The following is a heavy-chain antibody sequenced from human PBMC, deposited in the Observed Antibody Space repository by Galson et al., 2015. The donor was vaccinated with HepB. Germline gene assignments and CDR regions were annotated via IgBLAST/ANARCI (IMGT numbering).Heavy chain of an antibody. Sequence: SVKVSCKASGGTFSSYAISWVRQAPGQGLEWMGGIIPIFGTANYAQKFQGRVTITADKSTSTAYMELSSLRSEDTAVYYCASGWTYYDFWSGPNWFDPWGQGTLVTVSS. CDR2: IIPIFGTA. J-gene: IGHJ5*02. D-gene: IGHD3-3*01. CDR3: ASGWTYYDFWSGPNWFDP. CDR1: GGTFSSYA. V-gene: IGHV1-69*06.